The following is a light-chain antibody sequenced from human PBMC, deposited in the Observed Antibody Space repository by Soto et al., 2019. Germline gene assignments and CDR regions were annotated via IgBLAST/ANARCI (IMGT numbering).Light chain of an antibody. Sequence: QSALTQPASVSGSPGQSITISCTGTSSDVGGYDHVSWYQQHPGKAPRLMIYDVNNRPSGVSNRFSGSKSGNTASLTISGLQAEDEADYYCNSYSTSSTPLVFGGGTKLTVL. J-gene: IGLJ2*01. CDR3: NSYSTSSTPLV. CDR2: DVN. V-gene: IGLV2-14*03. CDR1: SSDVGGYDH.